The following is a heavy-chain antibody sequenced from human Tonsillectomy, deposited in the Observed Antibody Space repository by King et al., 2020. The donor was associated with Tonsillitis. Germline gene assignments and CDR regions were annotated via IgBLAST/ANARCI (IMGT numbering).Heavy chain of an antibody. CDR1: GFTSTTYS. J-gene: IGHJ3*02. CDR2: ISSGPSYI. V-gene: IGHV3-21*01. D-gene: IGHD4-17*01. CDR3: ARVYGDFAFDI. Sequence: VQLVESGGGLVKPGGSLRLSCAASGFTSTTYSMNWVRQAPGKGLEWVSSISSGPSYIYYADSVKGRFTISRDNAKNSLYLQLTSRRVEDTAVYFCARVYGDFAFDIWGQGTMVTVSS.